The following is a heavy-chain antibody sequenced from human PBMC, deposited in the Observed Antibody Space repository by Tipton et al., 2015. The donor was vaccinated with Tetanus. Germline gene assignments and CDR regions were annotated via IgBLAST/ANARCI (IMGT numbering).Heavy chain of an antibody. V-gene: IGHV1-8*01. Sequence: QVQLVQSGAEVKKPGASVKVSCKASGYTFTSYDINWVRQATGQGLEWMGWMNPNSGNTGYAQKFQGRVTLTRDTSISTAYMELRRLSSDDPAVYYCATFTDGTMATPLDLWGQGTLVTVSS. J-gene: IGHJ5*02. CDR3: ATFTDGTMATPLDL. D-gene: IGHD1-7*01. CDR1: GYTFTSYD. CDR2: MNPNSGNT.